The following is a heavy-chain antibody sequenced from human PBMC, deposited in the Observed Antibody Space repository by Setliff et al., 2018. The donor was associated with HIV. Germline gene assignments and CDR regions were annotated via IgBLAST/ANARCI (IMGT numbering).Heavy chain of an antibody. CDR1: GYTFSTNA. D-gene: IGHD2-15*01. CDR3: ARGSCSGCHLSDY. J-gene: IGHJ4*02. CDR2: INAGDDNT. Sequence: ASVKVSCKAFGYTFSTNAIHWVRQAPGQRLEWMGYINAGDDNTRYSEKFQGRVTITRDTSANTAYMELSSLRSEDTAVYYCARGSCSGCHLSDYWGLGTLVTVS. V-gene: IGHV1-3*01.